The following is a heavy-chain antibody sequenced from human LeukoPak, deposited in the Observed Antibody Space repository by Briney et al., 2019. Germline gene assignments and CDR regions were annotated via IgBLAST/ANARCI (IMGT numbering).Heavy chain of an antibody. V-gene: IGHV4-34*01. CDR3: ARVRAAATQRYYYYYMDV. CDR1: GGSFSGYY. CDR2: INHSGST. J-gene: IGHJ6*03. D-gene: IGHD2-15*01. Sequence: SETLSLTCAVYGGSFSGYYWSWIRQPPGKGLEWIGEINHSGSTNYNPSLKSRVTISVDTSKNQFSLKLSSVTAADTAVYYCARVRAAATQRYYYYYMDVWGKGTTVTVSS.